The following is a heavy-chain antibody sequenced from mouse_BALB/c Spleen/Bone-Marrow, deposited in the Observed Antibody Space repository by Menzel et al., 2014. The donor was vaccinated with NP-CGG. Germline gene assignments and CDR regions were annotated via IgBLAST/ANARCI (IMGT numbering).Heavy chain of an antibody. Sequence: EVQLVESGAELVRSGASVKLSCTASGFNIKDYYIRWVKQRPEQGLEWIGWIDPENGDTEYAPKFQGKATMTADTSSNTAYLQLSSLTSVDTAVYYCSDGNFYALDYWGQGTSVTVSS. CDR2: IDPENGDT. D-gene: IGHD2-1*01. CDR1: GFNIKDYY. CDR3: SDGNFYALDY. J-gene: IGHJ4*01. V-gene: IGHV14-4*02.